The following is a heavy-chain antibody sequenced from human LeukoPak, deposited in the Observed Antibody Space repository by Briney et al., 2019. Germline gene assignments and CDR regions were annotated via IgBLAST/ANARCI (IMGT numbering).Heavy chain of an antibody. J-gene: IGHJ2*01. CDR2: IYYSGST. Sequence: SQTLSLTCTVSGGSISSGGYYWGWIRQPPGKGLEWIGSIYYSGSTYYNPSLKSRVTISVDTSRNQFSLKLSSVTAADTAVYYCASQRGFYWYFDLWGRGTLVTVSS. V-gene: IGHV4-39*01. CDR3: ASQRGFYWYFDL. CDR1: GGSISSGGYY. D-gene: IGHD3-16*01.